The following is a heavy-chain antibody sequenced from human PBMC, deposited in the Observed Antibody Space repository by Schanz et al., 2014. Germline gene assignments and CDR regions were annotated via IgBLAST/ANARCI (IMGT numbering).Heavy chain of an antibody. CDR1: GFTVSAYS. CDR2: ISSSGGHI. J-gene: IGHJ6*02. V-gene: IGHV3-21*02. CDR3: TKDILPGGADV. Sequence: EVQVVESGGGLVRPGGSLRLSCSGFTVSAYSANWVRQAPGKGLEWVSSISSSGGHIYYADSVKGRFTVSWDNSKTSLYLQMNSLRPEDTALYYCTKDILPGGADVWGQGTTVTVSS. D-gene: IGHD3-3*02.